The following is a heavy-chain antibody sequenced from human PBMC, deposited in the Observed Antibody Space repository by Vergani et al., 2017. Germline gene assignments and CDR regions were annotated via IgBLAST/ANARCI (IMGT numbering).Heavy chain of an antibody. V-gene: IGHV3-23*01. Sequence: EVQLLESGGGFFNPFFSLLLSFSSSFFPFLLSSLPLVRTAPVPVLAFFSSLSGSGGSTYDADSVKGRFTISRDNSKNTLYLQMNSLRAEDTAVYYCAKRDAVGWLDYWGQGTLVTVSS. CDR2: LSGSGGST. J-gene: IGHJ4*02. CDR3: AKRDAVGWLDY. CDR1: FFPFLLSS.